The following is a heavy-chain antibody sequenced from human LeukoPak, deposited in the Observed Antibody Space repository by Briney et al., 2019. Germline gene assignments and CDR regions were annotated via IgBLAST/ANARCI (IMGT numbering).Heavy chain of an antibody. V-gene: IGHV1-69*04. J-gene: IGHJ4*02. CDR3: ARTIAAAGHSHY. CDR1: GGTFSSYA. Sequence: SVKVSCKASGGTFSSYAISWVRQAPGQGLEWMGRIIPILGIANYAQKFQGRVTITADKSTSTAYMELSSLRSEDTAVYYCARTIAAAGHSHYWGQGTLVTVSS. D-gene: IGHD6-13*01. CDR2: IIPILGIA.